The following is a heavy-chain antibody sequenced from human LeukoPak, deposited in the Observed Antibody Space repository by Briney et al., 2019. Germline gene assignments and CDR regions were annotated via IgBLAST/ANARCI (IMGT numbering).Heavy chain of an antibody. CDR1: GGSISSYY. CDR2: IYYSGST. Sequence: SETLSLTCTVSGGSISSYYWSWIRQPPGKGLEWIGYIYYSGSTNYNPSLKSRVTISVDTSKNQFSLKLSSVTAEDTAVYYCARWTWGNFDYWGQGTLVTVSS. J-gene: IGHJ4*02. D-gene: IGHD3-16*01. V-gene: IGHV4-59*01. CDR3: ARWTWGNFDY.